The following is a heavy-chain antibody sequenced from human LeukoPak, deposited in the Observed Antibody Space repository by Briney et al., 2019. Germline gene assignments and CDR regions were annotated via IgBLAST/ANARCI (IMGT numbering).Heavy chain of an antibody. J-gene: IGHJ4*02. CDR3: ARGEIERRYFDWPFYLDY. D-gene: IGHD3-9*01. V-gene: IGHV4-34*01. CDR2: INHSGST. CDR1: SGSFSGYY. Sequence: SETLSLTCAVYSGSFSGYYWSWIRQPPGKGLEWIGEINHSGSTNYNPSLKSRVTISVDTSKNQFSLKLSSVTAADTAVYYCARGEIERRYFDWPFYLDYWGQGTLVTVSS.